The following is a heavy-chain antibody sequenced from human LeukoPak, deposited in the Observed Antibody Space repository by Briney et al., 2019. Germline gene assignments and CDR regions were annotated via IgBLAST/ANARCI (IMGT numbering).Heavy chain of an antibody. CDR1: GGSISNYY. CDR2: IYYSGST. V-gene: IGHV4-59*08. D-gene: IGHD1-26*01. Sequence: SETLSLTCTVSGGSISNYYWSWIRQPPGKALERIGFIYYSGSTNYNPSLKSRVTISVDTPKNQFSLKLSSVTAADTAVYSCARHRTVGVGASRHWYFDLWGRGTLVTVSS. CDR3: ARHRTVGVGASRHWYFDL. J-gene: IGHJ2*01.